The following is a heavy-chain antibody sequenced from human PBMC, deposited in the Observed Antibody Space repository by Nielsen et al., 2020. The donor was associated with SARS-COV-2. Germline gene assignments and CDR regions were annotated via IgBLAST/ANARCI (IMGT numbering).Heavy chain of an antibody. CDR1: GGSISSSSYY. D-gene: IGHD1-1*01. V-gene: IGHV3-11*05. J-gene: IGHJ6*02. CDR3: ARGDDYYYYYGMDV. Sequence: LSLTCTVSGGSISSSSYYWSWIRQAPGKGLEWVSYISSSSSYTNYADSVKGRFTISRDNAKNSLYLQMNSLRAEDTAVYYCARGDDYYYYYGMDVWGQGTTVTVSS. CDR2: ISSSSSYT.